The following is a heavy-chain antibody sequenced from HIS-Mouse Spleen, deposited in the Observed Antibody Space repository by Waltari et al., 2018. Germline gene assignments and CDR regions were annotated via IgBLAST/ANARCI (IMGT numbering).Heavy chain of an antibody. D-gene: IGHD6-13*01. Sequence: QVQLQQWGAGLLKPSETLSLTCAVYGGSFSGYYWSWIRQPPGKGREWIGEINHSGSTNYIPSLKSRVTISVDTSKNQFSLKLSSVTAADTAVYYCARVNSSFDYWGQGTLVTVSS. CDR1: GGSFSGYY. CDR3: ARVNSSFDY. V-gene: IGHV4-34*01. J-gene: IGHJ4*02. CDR2: INHSGST.